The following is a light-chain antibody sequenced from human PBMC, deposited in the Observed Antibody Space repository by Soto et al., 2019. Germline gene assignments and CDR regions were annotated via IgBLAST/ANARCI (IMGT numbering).Light chain of an antibody. V-gene: IGKV1-5*01. Sequence: DIQMTQSPSTLSAFVGDRVTITSRASQGISSWLPWYQQKPGKAPKLLIYDASSLESGVPSRFSGSGSGTEFTLTISGLQPDDFATYYCQQYNSYQYTFGQGTKLEIK. CDR1: QGISSW. J-gene: IGKJ2*01. CDR2: DAS. CDR3: QQYNSYQYT.